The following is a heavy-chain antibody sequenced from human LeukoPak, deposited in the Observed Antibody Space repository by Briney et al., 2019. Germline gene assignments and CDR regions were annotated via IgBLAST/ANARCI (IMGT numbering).Heavy chain of an antibody. CDR3: ARVGWIQLKFVFDP. Sequence: SETLSLTCAVSGDSISSNVYYWGWIRQPPGKGLEWIGSIYYSGHTYYNESLKSRVTLSIDRSKNQFSLRLNSVTAADTAMYYCARVGWIQLKFVFDPWGLGTVVSVSS. D-gene: IGHD5-18*01. J-gene: IGHJ5*02. CDR2: IYYSGHT. CDR1: GDSISSNVYY. V-gene: IGHV4-39*07.